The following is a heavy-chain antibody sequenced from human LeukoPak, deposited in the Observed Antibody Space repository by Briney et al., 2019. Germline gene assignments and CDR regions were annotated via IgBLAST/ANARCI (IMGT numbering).Heavy chain of an antibody. CDR1: GFTFDKYA. CDR3: AKYMWADGSGGDNSDDAVDI. V-gene: IGHV3-9*01. CDR2: ISWNRGSI. D-gene: IGHD2-21*02. J-gene: IGHJ3*02. Sequence: GGSLRLSCAASGFTFDKYAMHWVRHAPGKCLEWVSGISWNRGSIVYADSVKGRFTIPRDNAKNSLYLQMNSLRAEDTALYYCAKYMWADGSGGDNSDDAVDIWGQGTMVTVSS.